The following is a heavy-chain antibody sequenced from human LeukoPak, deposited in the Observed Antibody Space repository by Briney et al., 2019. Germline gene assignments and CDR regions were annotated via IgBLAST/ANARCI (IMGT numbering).Heavy chain of an antibody. J-gene: IGHJ4*02. D-gene: IGHD6-13*01. CDR2: ISGSGGST. Sequence: GGSLRLSCAASGFTLSSYEMNWIRQARGKGLEWVSGISGSGGSTYVADSVKGRFTVSRDNSKNTLYLQMNSLRADDTAVYYCAKDRPTVYSSSWLHFLDSWGQGTLVTVSS. V-gene: IGHV3-23*01. CDR3: AKDRPTVYSSSWLHFLDS. CDR1: GFTLSSYE.